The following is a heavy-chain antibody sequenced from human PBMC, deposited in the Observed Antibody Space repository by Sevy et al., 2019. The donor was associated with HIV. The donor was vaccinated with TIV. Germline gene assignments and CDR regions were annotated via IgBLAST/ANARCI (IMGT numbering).Heavy chain of an antibody. V-gene: IGHV3-48*01. CDR1: GFTFSNYD. CDR3: AREGGYTDQGMDV. D-gene: IGHD5-12*01. CDR2: ISSDSSRI. Sequence: GGSLRLSCAASGFTFSNYDMNWVRQAPGKGVEWVSYISSDSSRIYYADSVKGQLTISRDNAKNSLYVQMNRLRAEDTAVYYCAREGGYTDQGMDVWGQGTTVTVSS. J-gene: IGHJ6*02.